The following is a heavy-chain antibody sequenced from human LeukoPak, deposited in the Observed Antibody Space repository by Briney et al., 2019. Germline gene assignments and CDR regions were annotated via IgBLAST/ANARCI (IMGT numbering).Heavy chain of an antibody. D-gene: IGHD3-9*01. CDR3: ARESGYYDVLTGYYNQNWFDP. V-gene: IGHV4-34*01. CDR1: GGSFSGSY. Sequence: SETLSLTCAVYGGSFSGSYWSWIRQPPGKGLEWIGEINHSGSTNYNPSLKRRVTISVDTSKNQFSLKLTSVTAADTAVFYCARESGYYDVLTGYYNQNWFDPWGQGTLVTVSS. CDR2: INHSGST. J-gene: IGHJ5*02.